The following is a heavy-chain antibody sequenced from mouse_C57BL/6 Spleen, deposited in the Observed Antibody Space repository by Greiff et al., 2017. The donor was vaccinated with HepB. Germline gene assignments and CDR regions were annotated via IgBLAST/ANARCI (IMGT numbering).Heavy chain of an antibody. CDR1: GYAFSSYW. CDR2: IYPGDGDT. J-gene: IGHJ4*01. D-gene: IGHD1-1*01. CDR3: ARGPYYGSSPYAMDY. V-gene: IGHV1-80*01. Sequence: QVQLQQSGAELVKPGASVKISCKASGYAFSSYWMNGVKQRPGKGLEWIGQIYPGDGDTNYNGKFKGKATLTADKSSSTAYMQLSSLTSEDSAVYFCARGPYYGSSPYAMDYWGQGTSVTVSS.